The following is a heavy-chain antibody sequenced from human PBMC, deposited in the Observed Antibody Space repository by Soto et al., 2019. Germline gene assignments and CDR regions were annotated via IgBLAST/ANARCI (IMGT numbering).Heavy chain of an antibody. J-gene: IGHJ2*01. V-gene: IGHV3-23*01. D-gene: IGHD3-10*01. CDR2: ISGGGDAP. CDR1: GFTFINYA. Sequence: EVQLLESGGGLVQPGGSLRLSCAGSGFTFINYAMNWVRQAPRKGLEWVSTISGGGDAPFFADSVRGRFTISRDNSKNTVTLQMTNLGVDDTAVYFCARKVPGSTSRPDYWYFDLWGRGTLVTVSS. CDR3: ARKVPGSTSRPDYWYFDL.